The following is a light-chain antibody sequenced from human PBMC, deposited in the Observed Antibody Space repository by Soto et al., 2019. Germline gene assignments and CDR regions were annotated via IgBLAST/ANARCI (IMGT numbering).Light chain of an antibody. CDR3: QSYDSRNQV. J-gene: IGLJ2*01. CDR1: SGSIASNY. CDR2: EDK. Sequence: NFMLTQPHSVSESPGKTVTISCRRSSGSIASNYVQWFQQRPGSAPTIVISEDKERPSGVPDRFSGSIDSTSNSASLTISGLKPEDDADYYCQSYDSRNQVFGGGTKLTVL. V-gene: IGLV6-57*03.